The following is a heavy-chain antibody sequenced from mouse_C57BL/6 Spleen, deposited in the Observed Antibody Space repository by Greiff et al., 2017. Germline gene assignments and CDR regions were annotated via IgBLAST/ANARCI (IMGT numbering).Heavy chain of an antibody. V-gene: IGHV3-6*01. D-gene: IGHD3-2*02. Sequence: EVKLQESGPGLVKPSQSLSLTCSVTGYSITSGYYWNWIRQFPGNKLEWMGYISYDGSNNYNPSLKNRISITRDTSKNHFFLKLNSVTTEDTATYYCARDPDSSAFDYWGQGTTLTVSS. CDR3: ARDPDSSAFDY. CDR1: GYSITSGYY. J-gene: IGHJ2*01. CDR2: ISYDGSN.